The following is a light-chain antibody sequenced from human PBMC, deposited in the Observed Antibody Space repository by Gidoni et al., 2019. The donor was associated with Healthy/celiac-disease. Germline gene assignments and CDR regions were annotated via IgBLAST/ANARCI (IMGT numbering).Light chain of an antibody. CDR2: DAS. CDR3: QQYKSYPET. J-gene: IGKJ1*01. Sequence: DIQMTQSPSTLSASVGDRVTITCRASQSISSWLAWYQQKPGKAPKLLIYDASSLESGVPSRFSGSGSGTEFTLTISSLQPDDFATYYCQQYKSYPETFGQXTKVEIK. CDR1: QSISSW. V-gene: IGKV1-5*01.